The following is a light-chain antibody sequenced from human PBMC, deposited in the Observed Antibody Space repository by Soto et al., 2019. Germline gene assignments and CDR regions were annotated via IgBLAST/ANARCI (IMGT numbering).Light chain of an antibody. V-gene: IGKV3-11*01. CDR2: DAS. J-gene: IGKJ4*01. CDR3: QQRSNWPPRTT. CDR1: QSVSSY. Sequence: EIVLTQSPATLSLSPGERATLSCRASQSVSSYLAWYQQKPGPAPRLLIYDASHRATGIPAGFSGSGSVTDFTLTISSLEPEDCAIYYCQQRSNWPPRTTFGGGTKVEIK.